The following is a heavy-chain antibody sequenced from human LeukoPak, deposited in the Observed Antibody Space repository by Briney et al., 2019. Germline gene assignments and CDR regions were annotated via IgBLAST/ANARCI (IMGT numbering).Heavy chain of an antibody. CDR2: IYLGGII. J-gene: IGHJ4*02. CDR3: ARAYLGSGSYYSNNKYYFDY. V-gene: IGHV4-4*02. D-gene: IGHD3-10*01. CDR1: GGSISSSDW. Sequence: SETLSLTCTVSGGSISSSDWFSWVRQPPRKGLEWIGEIYLGGIINYNPSLKSRVTISVDKSNNQFSLKLTSVTAADTAMYYCARAYLGSGSYYSNNKYYFDYWGQGTLVTVSS.